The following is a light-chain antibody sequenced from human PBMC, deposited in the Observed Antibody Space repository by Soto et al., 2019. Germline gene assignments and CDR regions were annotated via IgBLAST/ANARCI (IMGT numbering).Light chain of an antibody. CDR2: AAS. V-gene: IGKV1-9*01. CDR1: QGISSY. J-gene: IGKJ4*01. Sequence: IQLTQSPSSLSASVGDRVTLTCRASQGISSYLCWYQQKPGKAPNLLIYAASTLQSGVPSRFSGGGSGTDFTLTISSLQPEDFATYYCQQVYVYPSTFGGGTKVDIK. CDR3: QQVYVYPST.